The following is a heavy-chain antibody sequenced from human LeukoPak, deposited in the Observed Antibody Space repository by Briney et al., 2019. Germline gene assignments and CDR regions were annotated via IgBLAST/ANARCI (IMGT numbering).Heavy chain of an antibody. D-gene: IGHD3-22*01. J-gene: IGHJ6*02. CDR2: IYHRGST. V-gene: IGHV4-30-2*01. CDR3: ARAYYYDSSGAWGMDV. CDR1: GGSISSGGYS. Sequence: SQTLSLTCAVSGGSISSGGYSWSWIRQPPGKGLEWIGYIYHRGSTYYNPSLKRRVTISVDRSKNQFSLKLSSVTAADTAVYYCARAYYYDSSGAWGMDVWGQGTTVTVSS.